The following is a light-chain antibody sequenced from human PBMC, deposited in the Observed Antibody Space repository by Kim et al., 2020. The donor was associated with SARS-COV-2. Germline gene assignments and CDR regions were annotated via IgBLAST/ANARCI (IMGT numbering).Light chain of an antibody. CDR1: NIGSNS. V-gene: IGLV3-21*04. CDR2: FDS. J-gene: IGLJ1*01. Sequence: SYELTQPPSVSVAPGKTARITCGGDNIGSNSVHWYQKKSGQAPVLVMYFDSDRPAEIPERFSASKSGNTATLTINKVEAGDEADYYCQVWDTSSDYQYVFGTGTKVTFL. CDR3: QVWDTSSDYQYV.